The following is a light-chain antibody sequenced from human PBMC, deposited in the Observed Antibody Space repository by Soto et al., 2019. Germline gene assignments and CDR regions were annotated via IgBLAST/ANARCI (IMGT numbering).Light chain of an antibody. Sequence: QSALTQPPSASGSPGQSVTISCTGTSSDVGGYNYVSWYQQHPGKAPKLMIYEVSKRPSGVPDRFSGSKSGNTASLTVSGLQAEDEADYYCSSYAGSNKFPLFGGGTQLTVL. CDR2: EVS. CDR3: SSYAGSNKFPL. V-gene: IGLV2-8*01. J-gene: IGLJ2*01. CDR1: SSDVGGYNY.